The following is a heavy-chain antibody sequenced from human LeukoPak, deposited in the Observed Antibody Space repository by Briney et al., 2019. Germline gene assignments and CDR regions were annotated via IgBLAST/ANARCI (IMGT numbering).Heavy chain of an antibody. CDR3: AIHSHCGGDCYFDY. Sequence: GESLKISCQASGYSFSNHWISWVGQMPGKGLEWMGRIDPSDSYTNYNPSFEGHVTISVDRSISTAYLQWSSLKASDTAIYYCAIHSHCGGDCYFDYWGRGTLVTVSS. CDR1: GYSFSNHW. V-gene: IGHV5-10-1*01. D-gene: IGHD2-21*02. J-gene: IGHJ4*02. CDR2: IDPSDSYT.